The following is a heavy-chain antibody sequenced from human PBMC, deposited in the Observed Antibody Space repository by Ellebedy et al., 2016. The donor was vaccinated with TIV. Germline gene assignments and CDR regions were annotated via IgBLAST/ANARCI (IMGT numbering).Heavy chain of an antibody. CDR3: ARVGRWEDFDI. V-gene: IGHV3-11*05. CDR1: GFIFSDYY. CDR2: ITSSGTYT. Sequence: GESLKISCAASGFIFSDYYMNWIRQAPGKGLEWVSYITSSGTYTLYVDSVKGRFTVSRDNAKNSLYLQMNSLRAEDTAVYYCARVGRWEDFDIWGQGTMVTVSS. D-gene: IGHD1-26*01. J-gene: IGHJ3*02.